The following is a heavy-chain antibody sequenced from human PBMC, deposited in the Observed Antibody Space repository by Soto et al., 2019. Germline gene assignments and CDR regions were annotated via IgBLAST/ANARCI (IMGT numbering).Heavy chain of an antibody. V-gene: IGHV3-9*01. CDR3: ARFDAAMVSPYYYGMDV. J-gene: IGHJ6*02. D-gene: IGHD5-18*01. CDR1: GFTFDDYA. Sequence: EVQLVESGGDLVQPGRSLRLSCAASGFTFDDYALHWVRQAPGKGLEWVSGISWSGKNIRYADSVKGRFTISRDNAKNSLFLQMNSLRSEDTALYYCARFDAAMVSPYYYGMDVWGQGTTVTVSS. CDR2: ISWSGKNI.